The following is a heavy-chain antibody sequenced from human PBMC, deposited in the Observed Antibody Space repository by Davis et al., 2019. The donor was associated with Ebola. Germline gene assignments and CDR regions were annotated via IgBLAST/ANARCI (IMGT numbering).Heavy chain of an antibody. D-gene: IGHD4-17*01. J-gene: IGHJ4*02. V-gene: IGHV1-69*06. CDR1: GGTFSSYA. CDR2: IIPIFGTA. Sequence: SVKVSCKASGGTFSSYAISWVRQAPGQGLEWMGGIIPIFGTANYAQKFQGRVTITADKSTSTAYMELSSLRSEDTAVYYCARVSGDYTTFDFWGQGTLVTVST. CDR3: ARVSGDYTTFDF.